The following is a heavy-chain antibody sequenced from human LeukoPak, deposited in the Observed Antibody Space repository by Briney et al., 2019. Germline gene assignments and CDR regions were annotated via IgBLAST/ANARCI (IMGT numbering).Heavy chain of an antibody. CDR2: INPNSGGT. D-gene: IGHD5-18*01. Sequence: ASVTVSCKASGYTFTGYYMHWVRQAPGQGLEWMGRINPNSGGTNYAQQFQGRVTMTRDTSISTAYMELSRLRSDDTAVYYCARLTAMATFDYWGQGTLVTVSS. V-gene: IGHV1-2*06. CDR3: ARLTAMATFDY. CDR1: GYTFTGYY. J-gene: IGHJ4*02.